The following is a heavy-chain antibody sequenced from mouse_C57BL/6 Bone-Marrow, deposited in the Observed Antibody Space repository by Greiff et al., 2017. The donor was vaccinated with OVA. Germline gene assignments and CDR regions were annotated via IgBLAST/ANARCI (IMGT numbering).Heavy chain of an antibody. CDR1: GYTFTSYW. CDR3: AIVDSSYVRYYAMDY. V-gene: IGHV1-64*01. J-gene: IGHJ4*01. CDR2: IHPNSGST. Sequence: VQLQQPGAELVKPGASVKLSCKASGYTFTSYWMHWVKQRPGQGLEWIGMIHPNSGSTNYNEKFKSKATLTVDKSSSTAYMQLSSLTSEDSAVYYCAIVDSSYVRYYAMDYWGQGTAVTVSS. D-gene: IGHD1-1*01.